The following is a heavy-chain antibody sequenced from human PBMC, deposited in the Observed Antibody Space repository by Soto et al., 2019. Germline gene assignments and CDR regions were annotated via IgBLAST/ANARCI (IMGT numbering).Heavy chain of an antibody. V-gene: IGHV3-33*01. CDR3: ARDDIPGRAVAIYGMDV. Sequence: QVQLVESGGGVVQPGRSLRLSCAASRFTFSNYGMHWVRQAPGKVLEWVAVIWYDGSNKYYADSVKGRFTISRDNSKNTLYLQMNSLRAEDTAVYYCARDDIPGRAVAIYGMDVWGQGTTVTVSS. D-gene: IGHD6-19*01. CDR1: RFTFSNYG. J-gene: IGHJ6*02. CDR2: IWYDGSNK.